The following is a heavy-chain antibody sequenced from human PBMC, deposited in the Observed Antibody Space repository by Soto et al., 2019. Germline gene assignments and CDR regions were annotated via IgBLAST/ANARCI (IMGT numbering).Heavy chain of an antibody. D-gene: IGHD3-10*01. CDR2: IYHSGST. CDR1: GFTFSSYAM. J-gene: IGHJ4*02. V-gene: IGHV4-4*02. CDR3: ARKGSVPGGYVMN. Sequence: LRLSCAASGFTFSSYAMSWVRQPPGKGLEWIGEIYHSGSTNYNPSLKSRVTISVDKSKNQFSLKLSSVTAADTAVYYCARKGSVPGGYVMNWGQGTLVTVSS.